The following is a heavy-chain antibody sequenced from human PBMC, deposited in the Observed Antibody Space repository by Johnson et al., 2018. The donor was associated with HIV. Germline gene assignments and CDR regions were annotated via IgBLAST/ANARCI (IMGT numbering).Heavy chain of an antibody. Sequence: QMLLVESGGGLVQPGGSLRLSCAASGFTFSSYGMHWVRQAPGKGLEWVAFIRYDGSNKYYADSVKGRFTISRDNSKNTLYLQMNSLRAEDTAVYYCARDVASVYGSGDHAFDIWGQGTMVTVSS. CDR3: ARDVASVYGSGDHAFDI. D-gene: IGHD3-10*01. CDR1: GFTFSSYG. J-gene: IGHJ3*02. V-gene: IGHV3-30*02. CDR2: IRYDGSNK.